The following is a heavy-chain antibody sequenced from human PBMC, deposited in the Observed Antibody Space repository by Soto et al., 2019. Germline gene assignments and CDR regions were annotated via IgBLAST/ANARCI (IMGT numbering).Heavy chain of an antibody. CDR3: ARRSAGSLDY. D-gene: IGHD3-10*01. V-gene: IGHV4-59*08. CDR1: GGSISSYY. Sequence: QVQLQESGPGLVKPSETLSLTCTVSGGSISSYYWSWIRQPPGKGLEWIGYIYYSGSTNYNPSLKSRRSLSIVTAKNQTSLMMISVSASDTVVYYCARRSAGSLDYWGQGTLVTVFS. J-gene: IGHJ4*02. CDR2: IYYSGST.